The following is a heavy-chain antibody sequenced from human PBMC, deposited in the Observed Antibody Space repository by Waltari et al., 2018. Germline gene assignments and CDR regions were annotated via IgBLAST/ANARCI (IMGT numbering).Heavy chain of an antibody. Sequence: QVQLQESGPGLVKPSGTLSLTCAVSGGSISSSNWWRWVRQPPGKGLEWIGEIYHSGSTNYNPSLKSRVTISVDKSKNQFSLKLSSVTAADTAVYYCARAPPKYCSGGSCYVEAFFDYWGQGTLVTVSS. V-gene: IGHV4-4*02. CDR1: GGSISSSNW. CDR3: ARAPPKYCSGGSCYVEAFFDY. D-gene: IGHD2-15*01. J-gene: IGHJ4*02. CDR2: IYHSGST.